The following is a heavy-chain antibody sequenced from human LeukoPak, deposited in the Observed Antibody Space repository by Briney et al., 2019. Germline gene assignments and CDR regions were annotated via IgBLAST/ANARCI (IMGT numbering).Heavy chain of an antibody. CDR3: AKDRAQQLVLDF. CDR2: ITSDGTTT. D-gene: IGHD6-13*01. J-gene: IGHJ4*02. CDR1: GFTFSNFW. Sequence: GGSLRLSCAASGFTFSNFWMHWVRQAPGKGLVWVSHITSDGTTTAYADSVKGRFTISRDNAKNTLYLQMNSLRAEDTAVYYCAKDRAQQLVLDFWGQGTLVTVSS. V-gene: IGHV3-74*01.